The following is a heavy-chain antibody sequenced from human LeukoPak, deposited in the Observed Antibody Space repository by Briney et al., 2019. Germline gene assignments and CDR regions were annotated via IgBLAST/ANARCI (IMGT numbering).Heavy chain of an antibody. CDR2: INPNSGGT. CDR3: ARSGLVQRVVVINNWFDP. J-gene: IGHJ5*02. CDR1: GYTFTGYY. Sequence: SVKVSYKASGYTFTGYYMHWVRQAPGQGLDWMGWINPNSGGTNYAQKFQGRVTMTRDTSISTAYMELSRLRSDDTAVYYCARSGLVQRVVVINNWFDPWGQGTLVTVSS. D-gene: IGHD3-22*01. V-gene: IGHV1-2*02.